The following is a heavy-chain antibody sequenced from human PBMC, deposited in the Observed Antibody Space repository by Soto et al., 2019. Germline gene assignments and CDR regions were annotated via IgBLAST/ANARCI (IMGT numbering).Heavy chain of an antibody. CDR3: ARKSRYCSGGSCYFLPGIDY. CDR1: GGTFSSYA. V-gene: IGHV1-69*12. J-gene: IGHJ4*02. D-gene: IGHD2-15*01. Sequence: QVQLVQSGAEVKKPGSSVKVSCKASGGTFSSYAISWVRQAPGQALEWMGGIIPIFGTANYAQKFQGRVTITADESTSTAYMELSSLRSEDTAVYYCARKSRYCSGGSCYFLPGIDYWGQGTMVTVSS. CDR2: IIPIFGTA.